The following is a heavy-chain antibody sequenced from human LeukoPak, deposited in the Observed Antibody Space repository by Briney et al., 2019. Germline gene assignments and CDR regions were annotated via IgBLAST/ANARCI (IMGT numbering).Heavy chain of an antibody. J-gene: IGHJ6*03. D-gene: IGHD3-16*01. CDR3: ARAAGGTRNYYMDV. CDR1: GYTFSSYD. V-gene: IGHV1-8*01. CDR2: MNPSSGNT. Sequence: ASVKVPCKASGYTFSSYDVNWVRQATGQGLEWMGWMNPSSGNTGYAQKFQGRVTIIRNTSISTAYMELSSLRSEDTAVYYCARAAGGTRNYYMDVWAKGTTVTVSS.